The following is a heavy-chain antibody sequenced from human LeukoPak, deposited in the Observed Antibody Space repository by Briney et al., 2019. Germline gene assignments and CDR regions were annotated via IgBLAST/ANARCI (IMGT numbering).Heavy chain of an antibody. D-gene: IGHD2-2*01. V-gene: IGHV1-69*13. Sequence: ASVKLSCKASGGTFSSYAISWVREAPGQGLEWMGGIIPIFGTANYAQKFQGRVTITADESTSTTYMEQSSLSSEDTAVYYCASRKTRGSTSCYFYWGQGTLVTVSS. CDR1: GGTFSSYA. J-gene: IGHJ4*02. CDR3: ASRKTRGSTSCYFY. CDR2: IIPIFGTA.